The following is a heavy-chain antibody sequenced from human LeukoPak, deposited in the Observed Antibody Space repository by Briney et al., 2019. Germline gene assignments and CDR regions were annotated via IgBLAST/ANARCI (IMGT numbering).Heavy chain of an antibody. CDR2: IYPGDSDT. V-gene: IGHV5-51*01. CDR1: GYSFTSYW. Sequence: GESLKISCKGSGYSFTSYWIGWVRQMPGKGLEWMGIIYPGDSDTRYSPSFQGQVTISADKSISTAYLQWSSLKASDTAMYYCARLHDSSGLNNWFDPWGQGTLVTVSS. CDR3: ARLHDSSGLNNWFDP. J-gene: IGHJ5*02. D-gene: IGHD3-22*01.